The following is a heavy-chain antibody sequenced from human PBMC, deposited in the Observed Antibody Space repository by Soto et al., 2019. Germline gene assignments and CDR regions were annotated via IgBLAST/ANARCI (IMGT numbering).Heavy chain of an antibody. CDR1: GFTFSSYA. V-gene: IGHV3-23*01. CDR2: ISGSGVST. D-gene: IGHD1-20*01. CDR3: AKVYNWNDGGAFDI. Sequence: EVQLLESGGGLVQPGGSLRLSCAASGFTFSSYAMSWVRQAPGKGLEWVSAISGSGVSTYYADSVKGRFTIDRDNSKNTLYLQMNSLRAEDTDVYYCAKVYNWNDGGAFDIWGQGTMVTVSS. J-gene: IGHJ3*02.